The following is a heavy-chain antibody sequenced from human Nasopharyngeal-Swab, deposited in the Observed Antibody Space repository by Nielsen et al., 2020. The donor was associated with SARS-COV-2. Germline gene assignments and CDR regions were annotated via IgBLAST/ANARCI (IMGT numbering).Heavy chain of an antibody. V-gene: IGHV3-11*01. CDR1: GFTCSDYY. CDR2: ISGSGTSI. CDR3: AKAGIAVAVDWFDP. J-gene: IGHJ5*02. D-gene: IGHD6-19*01. Sequence: GGALRLSCAASGFTCSDYYMSWIRQAPGKGLEWVSFISGSGTSIYYADSVKGRFTISRDNAKNSLFLQMNSLRAEDTAVYYCAKAGIAVAVDWFDPWGQGTLVTVSS.